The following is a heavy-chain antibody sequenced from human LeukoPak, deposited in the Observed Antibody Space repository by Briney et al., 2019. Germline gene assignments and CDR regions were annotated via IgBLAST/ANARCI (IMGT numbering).Heavy chain of an antibody. CDR1: GYSFSDYY. J-gene: IGHJ5*02. D-gene: IGHD3-16*01. CDR2: INPNSGGT. V-gene: IGHV1-2*02. CDR3: ARADRLDGGPYLIGP. Sequence: ASVTVSCKTSGYSFSDYYMHWVRQAPGQGLEWMGWINPNSGGTSSAQKFQGRVTMTRDTAITTVYMEVSWLTSDDTAIYYCARADRLDGGPYLIGPWGQGTLVTVSS.